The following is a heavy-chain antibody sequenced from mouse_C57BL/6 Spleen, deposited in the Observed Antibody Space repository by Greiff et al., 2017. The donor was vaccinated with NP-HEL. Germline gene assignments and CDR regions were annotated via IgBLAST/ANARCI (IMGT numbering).Heavy chain of an antibody. CDR2: ISSGGSYT. CDR1: GFTFSSYG. CDR3: ARHESQMDY. J-gene: IGHJ2*01. Sequence: EVQVVESGGDLVKPGGSLKLSCAASGFTFSSYGMSWVRQTPDKRLEWVATISSGGSYTYYPDSVKGRFTISRDNAKNTLYLQMSSLKSEDTAMYYCARHESQMDYWGQGTTLTVSS. V-gene: IGHV5-6*01.